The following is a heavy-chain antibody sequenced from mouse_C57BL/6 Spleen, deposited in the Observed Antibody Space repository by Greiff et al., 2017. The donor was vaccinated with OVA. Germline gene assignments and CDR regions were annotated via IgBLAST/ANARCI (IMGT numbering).Heavy chain of an antibody. J-gene: IGHJ2*01. D-gene: IGHD5-1*01. Sequence: VQLQQSGAELVKPGASVKLSCTASGFNIKDYYMHWVKQRTEQGLEWIGRIDPEDGETKYAPKFQCKATITADTSSNTAYLQLSSLTAEDTAVYYCARGTYYFDYWGQGTTLTVSS. CDR1: GFNIKDYY. CDR3: ARGTYYFDY. V-gene: IGHV14-2*01. CDR2: IDPEDGET.